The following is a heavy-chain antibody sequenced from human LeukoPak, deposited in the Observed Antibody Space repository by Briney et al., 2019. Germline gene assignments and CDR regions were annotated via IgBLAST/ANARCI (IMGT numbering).Heavy chain of an antibody. V-gene: IGHV3-11*06. Sequence: GGSLRLSCAASGFTFSDYYMSWIRQAPGRGLDWVSYISSSSSYTNYADSVKGRFTISRDNAKNSLYLQMNSLRAEDTAVYYCASRLYYYDSSGYSDWGQGTLVTVSS. D-gene: IGHD3-22*01. CDR1: GFTFSDYY. J-gene: IGHJ4*02. CDR2: ISSSSSYT. CDR3: ASRLYYYDSSGYSD.